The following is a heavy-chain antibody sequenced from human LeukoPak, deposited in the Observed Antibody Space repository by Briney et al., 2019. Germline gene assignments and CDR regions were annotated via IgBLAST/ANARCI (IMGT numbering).Heavy chain of an antibody. CDR2: INHSGST. Sequence: PSETLSLTCAVYGGSFSGYYWSWIRQPPGKGLEWIGEINHSGSTNYNPSLKSRVTISVDTSKNQFSLKLSSVTAADTAVYYCAGGPHPGWHGYGMDVWGQGTTVTVSS. J-gene: IGHJ6*02. CDR3: AGGPHPGWHGYGMDV. CDR1: GGSFSGYY. V-gene: IGHV4-34*01. D-gene: IGHD2-15*01.